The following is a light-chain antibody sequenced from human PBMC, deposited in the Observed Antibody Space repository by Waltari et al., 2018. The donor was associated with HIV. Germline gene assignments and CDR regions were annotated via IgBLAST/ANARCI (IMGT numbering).Light chain of an antibody. CDR1: QNILYSSNNKNY. CDR3: QQYYTTPHT. J-gene: IGKJ2*01. Sequence: DIVMTQSPDSLAVSLGERATINCKSSQNILYSSNNKNYLAWYQQKPGQPPKLLIYWASAREFGVPDRFSGSGSVTDFTRTVSSLQAEDVAVYYCQQYYTTPHTFGQGTNLEIK. CDR2: WAS. V-gene: IGKV4-1*01.